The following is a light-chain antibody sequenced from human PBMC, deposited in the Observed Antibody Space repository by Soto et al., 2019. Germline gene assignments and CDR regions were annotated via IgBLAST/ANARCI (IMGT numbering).Light chain of an antibody. CDR3: QQYDDLPIT. J-gene: IGKJ5*01. CDR2: DAS. V-gene: IGKV1-33*01. Sequence: DIQMTQSPSTLSASVGDRVTITCRASQSISSWLAWYQQKPGKAPKLLIYDASNLETGVPSRFSGSGSGTEFTFTISSLQPEDIATYYCQQYDDLPITFGQGTRLEIK. CDR1: QSISSW.